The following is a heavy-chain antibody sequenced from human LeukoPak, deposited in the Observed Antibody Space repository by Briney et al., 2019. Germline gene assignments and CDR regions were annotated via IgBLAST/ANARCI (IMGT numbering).Heavy chain of an antibody. D-gene: IGHD4-23*01. CDR1: GFTFDDYG. CDR3: AKDMVSRRRRGYYMDV. J-gene: IGHJ6*03. Sequence: PGRSLRLSCAASGFTFDDYGMHWVRQAPGKGLEWVSGISWNSGSIGYADSVKGRFTISRDNANNSLYLQMNSLRAEDTALYYCAKDMVSRRRRGYYMDVWGKGTTVTVSS. V-gene: IGHV3-9*01. CDR2: ISWNSGSI.